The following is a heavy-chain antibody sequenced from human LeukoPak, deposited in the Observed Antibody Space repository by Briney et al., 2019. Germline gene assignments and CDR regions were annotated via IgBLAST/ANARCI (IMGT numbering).Heavy chain of an antibody. J-gene: IGHJ6*02. CDR3: AKFGVL. D-gene: IGHD2-8*01. CDR1: GFTFSSYG. V-gene: IGHV3-30*18. CDR2: ISYDGSNK. Sequence: PGGSLRLSCAASGFTFSSYGMHWVRRAPGKGLEWVAVISYDGSNKYYADSVKGRFTISRDNSKNTLYLQMNSLRAEDTAVYYCAKFGVLWGQGTTVTVSS.